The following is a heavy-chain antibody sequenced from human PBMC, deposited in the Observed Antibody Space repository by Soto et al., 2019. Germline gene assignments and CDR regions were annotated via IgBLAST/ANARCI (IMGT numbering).Heavy chain of an antibody. Sequence: ETLSLTCSVSGDSISNNKWWSWVRQPPGKGLEWIGEMHHSGSIHYNASLKSRATISVDTSKNQFSLKLSSVTAADTAVYYCARRYGSCFDYWGQGTLVTVSS. CDR2: MHHSGSI. V-gene: IGHV4-4*02. D-gene: IGHD5-18*01. CDR1: GDSISNNKW. J-gene: IGHJ4*02. CDR3: ARRYGSCFDY.